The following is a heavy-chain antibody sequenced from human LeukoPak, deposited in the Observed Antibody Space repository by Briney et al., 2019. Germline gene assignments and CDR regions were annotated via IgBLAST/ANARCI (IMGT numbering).Heavy chain of an antibody. CDR1: GFFFSNYD. V-gene: IGHV3-23*01. CDR2: FSGSSGST. Sequence: GGSLRLSCAASGFFFSNYDMNWVRPAPGSGRWWVSGFSGSSGSTFYADSVKGRFTISRDNSKNTVYLQMYSLRGEDTAMYYCARGVTVTTDFWGQGTLVTVSS. CDR3: ARGVTVTTDF. D-gene: IGHD4-17*01. J-gene: IGHJ4*02.